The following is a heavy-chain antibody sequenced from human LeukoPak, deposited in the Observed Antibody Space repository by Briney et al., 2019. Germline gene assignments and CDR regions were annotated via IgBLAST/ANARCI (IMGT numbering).Heavy chain of an antibody. D-gene: IGHD4-17*01. J-gene: IGHJ5*02. CDR2: IYPGDSDT. V-gene: IGHV5-51*01. CDR1: GYSFSTNW. Sequence: LGESLKISCRASGYSFSTNWIGWVRQMPGKGLEWMEDIYPGDSDTRYSSSFQGQVTISADKSISTAYLQWSSLKASDTAMYYCARGTRMTTVTTFNWFDPWGQGTLVTVSS. CDR3: ARGTRMTTVTTFNWFDP.